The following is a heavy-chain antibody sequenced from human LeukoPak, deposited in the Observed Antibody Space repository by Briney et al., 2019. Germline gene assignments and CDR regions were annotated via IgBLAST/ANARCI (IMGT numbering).Heavy chain of an antibody. Sequence: SETLSLTCTVSGGSISSCYWSWIRQPPGKGLEWIGYIYYSGNTNYNPSLKSRVTISVDTSKNQFSLKLSSVTAADTAVFYCARHGAPSGSHPYFDSWGQGTLVSVSS. V-gene: IGHV4-59*08. D-gene: IGHD1-26*01. CDR2: IYYSGNT. CDR1: GGSISSCY. CDR3: ARHGAPSGSHPYFDS. J-gene: IGHJ4*02.